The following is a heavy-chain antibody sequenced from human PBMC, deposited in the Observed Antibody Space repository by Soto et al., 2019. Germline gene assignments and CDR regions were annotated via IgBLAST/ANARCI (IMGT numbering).Heavy chain of an antibody. V-gene: IGHV1-2*04. CDR2: INPKSGGT. J-gene: IGHJ6*02. CDR1: GYSFTDYH. D-gene: IGHD2-8*01. Sequence: ASVKVSCKASGYSFTDYHIHWVRQAPGQGLEWLGRINPKSGGTSTAQKFQGWVTMTTDTSISTASMELTRLTSDDTAIYYCSRGDSTDCSNGVCSFFYHHDMAVRGQRTTVTGS. CDR3: SRGDSTDCSNGVCSFFYHHDMAV.